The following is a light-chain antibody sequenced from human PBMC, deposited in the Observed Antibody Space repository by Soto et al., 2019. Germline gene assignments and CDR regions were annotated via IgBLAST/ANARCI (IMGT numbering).Light chain of an antibody. Sequence: EIVVTKSPCTLSLSPGERATLSCRASQSVSSSYLAWYQQKPGQAPRLLIYGASSRATGIPDRFSGSGSGTDFTLTISRLEPDDFAVSYCQQYGSSPWTFVQRTKVEIK. CDR1: QSVSSSY. V-gene: IGKV3-20*01. CDR3: QQYGSSPWT. J-gene: IGKJ1*01. CDR2: GAS.